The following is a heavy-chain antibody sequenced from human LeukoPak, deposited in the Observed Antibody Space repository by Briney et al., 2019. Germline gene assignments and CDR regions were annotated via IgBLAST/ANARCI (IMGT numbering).Heavy chain of an antibody. Sequence: SVKVSCKASGGTFSSYAISWVRQAPGQGLEWMGRIIPILGIANYAQKFQGRVTITADKSTSTAYMELSSLRSEDTAVYYCARGRFGELRLGYYYYYMDVWGKGTTVTVSS. CDR3: ARGRFGELRLGYYYYYMDV. J-gene: IGHJ6*03. D-gene: IGHD3-10*01. V-gene: IGHV1-69*04. CDR2: IIPILGIA. CDR1: GGTFSSYA.